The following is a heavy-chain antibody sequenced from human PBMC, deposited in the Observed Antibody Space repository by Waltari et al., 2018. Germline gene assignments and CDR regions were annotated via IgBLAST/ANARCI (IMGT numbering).Heavy chain of an antibody. D-gene: IGHD5-12*01. CDR2: ISGSGVST. V-gene: IGHV3-23*04. CDR1: GFTFSSYA. Sequence: EVQLVESGGGLVQPGGSLRLSCAASGFTFSSYAMSWVRQAPGKGLEWVSAISGSGVSTYYADSVKGRCTISRDNSKNTLYLQMNSLRAAETAVYYCAKVTGWLQFYLDYWGQGTLVTVSS. CDR3: AKVTGWLQFYLDY. J-gene: IGHJ4*02.